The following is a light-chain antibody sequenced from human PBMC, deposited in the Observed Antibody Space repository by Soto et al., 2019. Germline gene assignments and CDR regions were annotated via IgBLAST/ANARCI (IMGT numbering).Light chain of an antibody. J-gene: IGKJ1*01. Sequence: IVRTRCHSTHWESAGEGASVSCSASQSVSSKLAWYQQKPGQAPRLLIHGASTRATGIPARFRGSASVTEFPLTLSTLHSAACSTDYCQQYNNGPPSTSGPRTKVDIK. CDR1: QSVSSK. CDR3: QQYNNGPPST. CDR2: GAS. V-gene: IGKV3-15*01.